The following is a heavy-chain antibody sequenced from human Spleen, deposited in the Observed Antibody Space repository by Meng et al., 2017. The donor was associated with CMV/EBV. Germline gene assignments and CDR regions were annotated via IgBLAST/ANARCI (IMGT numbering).Heavy chain of an antibody. CDR1: GGSFSGYY. CDR2: INGSGST. V-gene: IGHV4-34*01. D-gene: IGHD1-14*01. CDR3: ATTPERRASGKGY. Sequence: SETLSLTCAVYGGSFSGYYWSWIRQPPGKGLEWIGEINGSGSTSNNPSLESRVTISLDKSKNQFSPKLTSVTAADKAVYYCATTPERRASGKGYWGQGTPVTVSS. J-gene: IGHJ4*02.